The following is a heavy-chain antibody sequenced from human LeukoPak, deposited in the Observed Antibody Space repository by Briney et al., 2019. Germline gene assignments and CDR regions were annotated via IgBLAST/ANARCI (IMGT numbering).Heavy chain of an antibody. CDR1: GYTFTSYY. Sequence: ASVKVSCKASGYTFTSYYMHWVRQAPGQGLEWMGIINPSGGSTSYAQKFQGRVTMTRDMSTSTVYMELSSLRSEDTAVYYCARPGGGATGFDYWGQGTLVTVSS. D-gene: IGHD1-26*01. V-gene: IGHV1-46*01. CDR2: INPSGGST. CDR3: ARPGGGATGFDY. J-gene: IGHJ4*02.